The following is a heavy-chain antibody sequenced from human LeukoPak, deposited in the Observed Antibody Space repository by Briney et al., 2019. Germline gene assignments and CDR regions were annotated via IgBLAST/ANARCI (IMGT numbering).Heavy chain of an antibody. CDR1: GGTFSSYT. CDR2: IIPIFGTP. D-gene: IGHD2-21*02. J-gene: IGHJ4*02. Sequence: GSSVKVSCKTSGGTFSSYTISWVRQAPGQGLEWMGGIIPIFGTPHYAQKFQDRVTITADASTGTAYMELSSLRSEDTAVYYCARAYMTATRHFDSWGQGTLVTVSS. V-gene: IGHV1-69*01. CDR3: ARAYMTATRHFDS.